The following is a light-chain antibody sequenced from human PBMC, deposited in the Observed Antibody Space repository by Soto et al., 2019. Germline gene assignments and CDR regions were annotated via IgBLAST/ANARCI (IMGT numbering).Light chain of an antibody. V-gene: IGLV2-14*01. CDR3: SSYTSIYTLDAI. CDR1: SSDVGGYNY. CDR2: EVS. Sequence: QSALTQPASVSGSPGQSITISCTGTSSDVGGYNYVSWYQQHPGKAPKLMIYEVSNRPSGVSNRFSGSKSGNTASLTISGLQAEDEADYYCSSYTSIYTLDAIFGGGTKLTVL. J-gene: IGLJ2*01.